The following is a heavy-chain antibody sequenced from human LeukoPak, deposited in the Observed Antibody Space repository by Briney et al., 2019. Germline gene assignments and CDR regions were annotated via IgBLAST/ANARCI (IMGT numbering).Heavy chain of an antibody. Sequence: GGSLRLSCAASGFTFSSYGMHWVRQAPGKGLEWVAFIRYDGSNKYYADSVKGRFTISRDNSKNTLYLQMNSLRAEDTAVYYCAREGRRPPYYYYYMDVWGKGTTVTISS. V-gene: IGHV3-30*02. CDR3: AREGRRPPYYYYYMDV. CDR1: GFTFSSYG. J-gene: IGHJ6*03. CDR2: IRYDGSNK.